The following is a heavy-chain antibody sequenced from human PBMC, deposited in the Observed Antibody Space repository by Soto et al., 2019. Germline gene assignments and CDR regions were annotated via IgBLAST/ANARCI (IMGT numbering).Heavy chain of an antibody. J-gene: IGHJ5*02. CDR3: ARDVIAYCGGDCYFS. CDR1: GFTFSSYS. V-gene: IGHV3-21*01. D-gene: IGHD2-21*02. Sequence: LRLSFAASGFTFSSYSMNWVRQAPGKGLEWVSSISSSSSYIYYADSVKGRFTISRDNAKNSLYLQMNSLRAEDTAVYYCARDVIAYCGGDCYFSWGQGTLVTVSS. CDR2: ISSSSSYI.